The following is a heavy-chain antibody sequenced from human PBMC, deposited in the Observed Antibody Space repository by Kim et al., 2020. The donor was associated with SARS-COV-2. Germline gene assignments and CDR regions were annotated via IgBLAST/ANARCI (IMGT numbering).Heavy chain of an antibody. J-gene: IGHJ6*02. D-gene: IGHD3-10*01. CDR2: IIPILGIA. CDR3: AREGRWFGELLDYYYGMDV. V-gene: IGHV1-69*04. CDR1: GGTFSSYT. Sequence: SVKVSCKASGGTFSSYTISWVRQAPGQGLEWMGRIIPILGIANYAQKFQGRVTITADKSTSTAYMELSSLRSEDTAVYYCAREGRWFGELLDYYYGMDVWGQGTTVTVSS.